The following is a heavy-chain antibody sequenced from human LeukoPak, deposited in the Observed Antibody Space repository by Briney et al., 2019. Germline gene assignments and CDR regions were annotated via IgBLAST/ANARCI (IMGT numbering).Heavy chain of an antibody. CDR3: TREGRAFDI. Sequence: PGGSLRLPCTASGFTFGDYAMSWVRQAPGKGLEWVGFIRSKAYGGTTEYAASVKGRFTISRDDSKSIAYLQMNSLKTEDTAVYYCTREGRAFDIWGQGTMVTVSS. V-gene: IGHV3-49*04. CDR1: GFTFGDYA. CDR2: IRSKAYGGTT. J-gene: IGHJ3*02.